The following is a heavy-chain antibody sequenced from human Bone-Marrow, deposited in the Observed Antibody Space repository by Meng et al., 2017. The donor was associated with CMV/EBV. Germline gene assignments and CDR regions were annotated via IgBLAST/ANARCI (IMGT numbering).Heavy chain of an antibody. Sequence: GESLKISCAASGFTFNIYDMHWVRQAPGKGLEWVAVISYDGTEKFYADSAEGRFTISRDSYKNTLALQMKSLRAEDTAVYYCARDIFNCGGDCYSYYYYYGMDVWGQGTTVTVSS. J-gene: IGHJ6*02. CDR3: ARDIFNCGGDCYSYYYYYGMDV. CDR1: GFTFNIYD. D-gene: IGHD2-21*01. CDR2: ISYDGTEK. V-gene: IGHV3-30*04.